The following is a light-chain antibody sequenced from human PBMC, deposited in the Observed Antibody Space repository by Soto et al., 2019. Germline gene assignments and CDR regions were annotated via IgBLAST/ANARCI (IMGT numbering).Light chain of an antibody. J-gene: IGKJ2*03. CDR1: RRVFYNSNNKDY. V-gene: IGKV4-1*01. CDR2: WAS. CDR3: KKYYSTKYS. Sequence: DIVVSPSPDSLAVCLGERGTINCKSSRRVFYNSNNKDYIAWYQQKPGQPPKLIIYWASTRESGVPDRFSGSGSGKDFTLTIRSMQDEDVAVYYCKKYYSTKYS.